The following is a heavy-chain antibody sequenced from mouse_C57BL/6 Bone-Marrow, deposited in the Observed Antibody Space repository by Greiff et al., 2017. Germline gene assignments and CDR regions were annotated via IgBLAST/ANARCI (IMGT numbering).Heavy chain of an antibody. J-gene: IGHJ1*03. CDR3: ARHDYGQGYFDV. CDR2: ISNLAYSI. D-gene: IGHD1-1*02. CDR1: GFTFSDYG. V-gene: IGHV5-15*01. Sequence: EVQLVESGGGLVQPGGSLKLSCAASGFTFSDYGMAWVRQAPRKGPEWVAFISNLAYSIYYADTVTGRFTISRANAKNTLYLEMSSLRSEDTAMYYCARHDYGQGYFDVWGTGTTVTVSS.